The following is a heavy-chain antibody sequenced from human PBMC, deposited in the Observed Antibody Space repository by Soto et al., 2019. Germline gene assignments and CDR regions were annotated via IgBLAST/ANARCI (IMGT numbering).Heavy chain of an antibody. CDR2: INPNSGGT. Sequence: QVQLVQSGAEVQKPGASVKVSCKTSGYTFTDYYLHWVRQAPGQGFEWMGWINPNSGGTHYAEMFQGRVTMTRDTSINTAYMELSRLTSDDTAVYFCARDFWGSTSFWFDPWGQGTLVTVSS. D-gene: IGHD6-6*01. J-gene: IGHJ5*02. CDR3: ARDFWGSTSFWFDP. V-gene: IGHV1-2*02. CDR1: GYTFTDYY.